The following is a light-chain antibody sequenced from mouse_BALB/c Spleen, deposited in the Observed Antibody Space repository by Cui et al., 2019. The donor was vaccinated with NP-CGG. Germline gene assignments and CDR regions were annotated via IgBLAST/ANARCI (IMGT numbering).Light chain of an antibody. V-gene: IGLV1*01. Sequence: QAVVTQESALTTSPGETVTLTCRSSTGAVTTSNYANWVQEKPDHLFTGLIGGTHNRHPGVPARFSGSLIGNKAALTITGAQTEDEAIYFCALWYSNHWVFGGGTKLTVL. CDR2: GTH. J-gene: IGLJ1*01. CDR1: TGAVTTSNY. CDR3: ALWYSNHWV.